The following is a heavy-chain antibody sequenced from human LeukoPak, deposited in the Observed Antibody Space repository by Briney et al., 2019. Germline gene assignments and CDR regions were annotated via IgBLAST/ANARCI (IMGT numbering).Heavy chain of an antibody. V-gene: IGHV3-23*01. J-gene: IGHJ4*02. CDR1: GFTFSSYA. D-gene: IGHD1-1*01. CDR3: AKQFLDAN. Sequence: GGSLRLSCVDSGFTFSSYAMTWVRQAPGKGLERVATINSVDANTHYADSVRGRFTVSRDNSKNTLYLQMSRVRAEDTAVYYCAKQFLDANWGQGTLVAVS. CDR2: INSVDANT.